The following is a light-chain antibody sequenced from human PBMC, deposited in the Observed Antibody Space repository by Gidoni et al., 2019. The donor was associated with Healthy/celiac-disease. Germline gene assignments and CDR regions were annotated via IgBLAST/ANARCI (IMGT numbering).Light chain of an antibody. CDR2: GAS. Sequence: EIVMTQSPATLSVSPGERATLSCRASQSVSSNLAWYQQKPGQATRLLIYGASTRATGIPARFSVSGSGTEFTLTISSLQSEDFAVYFCQQYQNWPPFTFGPGTKVDIK. CDR1: QSVSSN. CDR3: QQYQNWPPFT. J-gene: IGKJ3*01. V-gene: IGKV3-15*01.